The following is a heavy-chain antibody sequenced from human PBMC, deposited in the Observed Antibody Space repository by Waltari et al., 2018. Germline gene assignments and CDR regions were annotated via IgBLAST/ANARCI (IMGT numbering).Heavy chain of an antibody. J-gene: IGHJ4*02. D-gene: IGHD2-21*02. CDR2: INPSGGFT. CDR3: ARRGVDYGGNSDSADSFDF. CDR1: GYTFSSYY. Sequence: QVQLVQSGAEVKKSGASVRVSCKASGYTFSSYYMHWVRQATGQGLEWMGVINPSGGFTSYAQRFRGRVTMTTDTSTTTFYMDLSSLRSDDTAVYYCARRGVDYGGNSDSADSFDFWGQGTLVTVSS. V-gene: IGHV1-46*01.